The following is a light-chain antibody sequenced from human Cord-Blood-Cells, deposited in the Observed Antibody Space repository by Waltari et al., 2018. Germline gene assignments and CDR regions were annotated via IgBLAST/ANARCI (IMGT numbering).Light chain of an antibody. J-gene: IGKJ1*01. V-gene: IGKV1-8*01. CDR1: QGISSY. CDR3: QQYYSYPRT. Sequence: AIRMTQSPSSFSASTGESVTITCRASQGISSYLAWYQQKPGKAPKLLIYAASTLQSGVPSRVSGSGAGTDFTLTISCLQSEDFATYYCQQYYSYPRTFGQGTKVEIK. CDR2: AAS.